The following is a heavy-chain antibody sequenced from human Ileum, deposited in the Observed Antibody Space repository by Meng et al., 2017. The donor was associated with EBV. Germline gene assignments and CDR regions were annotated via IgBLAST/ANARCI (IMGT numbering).Heavy chain of an antibody. Sequence: QVQLQQWGAGLLKPSETLSPTCTVYGGSFSAYYWSWIRQPPGKGLEWIGEINHSGYTNYNPSLQSRVTISVDTSKNQFSLRLTSVTAADTAVYYCARDPIPVPGRNFDYWGQGTLVTVSS. CDR2: INHSGYT. J-gene: IGHJ4*02. CDR1: GGSFSAYY. CDR3: ARDPIPVPGRNFDY. D-gene: IGHD6-19*01. V-gene: IGHV4-34*01.